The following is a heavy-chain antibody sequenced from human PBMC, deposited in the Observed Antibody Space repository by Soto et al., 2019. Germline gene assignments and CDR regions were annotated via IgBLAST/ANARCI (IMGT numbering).Heavy chain of an antibody. D-gene: IGHD3-3*01. CDR3: ARDNPLYYDFWSGYHTRSGNWFVP. J-gene: IGHJ5*02. Sequence: GASVKVSCKASGGTFSSYAISWERQAPGQGLEWMGGVIPIFGTANYAQKFQGRVTITADESTSTAYMELSSLRSEDTAVYYCARDNPLYYDFWSGYHTRSGNWFVPWGQGTLVTVSS. CDR2: VIPIFGTA. V-gene: IGHV1-69*13. CDR1: GGTFSSYA.